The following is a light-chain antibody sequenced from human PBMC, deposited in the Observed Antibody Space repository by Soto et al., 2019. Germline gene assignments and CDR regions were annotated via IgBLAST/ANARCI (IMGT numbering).Light chain of an antibody. Sequence: DIQMTQSPSTLSASVGDRVTITCRASQSISSWLAWYQQKPGKAPQLLIYKASNLESGLPSRFSGSGSGTEFTPTISSLQPDDFATYYCQQYNSYPWTFGQGTKVEIK. CDR1: QSISSW. CDR2: KAS. CDR3: QQYNSYPWT. J-gene: IGKJ1*01. V-gene: IGKV1-5*03.